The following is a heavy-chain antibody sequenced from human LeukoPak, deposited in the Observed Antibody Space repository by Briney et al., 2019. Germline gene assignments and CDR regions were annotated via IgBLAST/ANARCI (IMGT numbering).Heavy chain of an antibody. CDR3: ARVPRGAFDI. CDR1: GFTVSSNY. Sequence: GGSLRLSCAASGFTVSSNYTSWVRQAPGKGLEWVSVIYSGGSTYYADSVKGRFTISRDNSKNTLYLQMNSLRAEDTAVYYCARVPRGAFDIWGQGTMVTVSS. V-gene: IGHV3-53*01. J-gene: IGHJ3*02. D-gene: IGHD3-10*01. CDR2: IYSGGST.